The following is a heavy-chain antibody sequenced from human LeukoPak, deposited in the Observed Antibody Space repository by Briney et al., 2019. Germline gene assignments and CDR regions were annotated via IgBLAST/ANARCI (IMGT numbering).Heavy chain of an antibody. V-gene: IGHV4-34*01. CDR2: INHSGST. CDR1: GGSFSGYY. J-gene: IGHJ5*02. D-gene: IGHD3-10*01. CDR3: VXXXXXXXXTMIRGVRRPRYNWFDP. Sequence: SETLSLTCAVYGGSFSGYYWSWIRQPPGKGLEWIGEINHSGSTNYNPSLKSRVIISVDTSKNQFSLKLSSVTAADTGVYYCVXXXXXXXXTMIRGVRRPRYNWFDPWGQGTLVTVSS.